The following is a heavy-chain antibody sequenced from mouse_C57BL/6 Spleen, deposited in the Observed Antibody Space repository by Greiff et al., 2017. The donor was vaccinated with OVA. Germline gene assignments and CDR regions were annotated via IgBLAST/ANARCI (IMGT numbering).Heavy chain of an antibody. Sequence: QVQLKQSGPELVKPGASVKISCKASGYAFSSSWMNWVKQRPGKGLEWIGRIYPGDGDTNYNGKFKGKATLTADKSSSTAYMQLSSLTSEDSAVYFCAREYYGSSYGWFAYWGQGTLVTVSA. J-gene: IGHJ3*01. D-gene: IGHD1-1*01. CDR3: AREYYGSSYGWFAY. V-gene: IGHV1-82*01. CDR1: GYAFSSSW. CDR2: IYPGDGDT.